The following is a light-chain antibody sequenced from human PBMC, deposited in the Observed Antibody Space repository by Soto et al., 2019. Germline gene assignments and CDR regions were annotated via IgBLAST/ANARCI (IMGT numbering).Light chain of an antibody. V-gene: IGKV3-20*01. J-gene: IGKJ3*01. CDR2: GAS. CDR1: QSVSSSF. Sequence: EIVLTQSPGTLSLSPGERATLSCRASQSVSSSFLAWYQQKSDQAPRLLIYGASSRATGIPDRFSGRGSGTDFTLTISRLEPEDFAVYYCQQYGSSSFTFGPGTKVEIK. CDR3: QQYGSSSFT.